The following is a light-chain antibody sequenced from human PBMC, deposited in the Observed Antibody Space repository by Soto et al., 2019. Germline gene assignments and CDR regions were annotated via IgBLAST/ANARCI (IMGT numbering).Light chain of an antibody. CDR2: DAS. CDR1: QDISNS. V-gene: IGKV1-33*01. CDR3: QQYDNLPIT. J-gene: IGKJ5*01. Sequence: DIQMTQSPSSLSASIGDRVTITCQASQDISNSLNWYQQKPGKAPKFLIYDASNLETGVPSRFSGSGSGTDFTLTISSLQPEDIATYYCQQYDNLPITFGQGTRLEIK.